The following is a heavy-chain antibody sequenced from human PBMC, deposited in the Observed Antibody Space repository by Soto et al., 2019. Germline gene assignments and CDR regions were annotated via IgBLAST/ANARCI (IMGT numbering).Heavy chain of an antibody. V-gene: IGHV4-39*01. CDR3: ARGIVDIVVVVAATPKNWFDP. CDR1: GGSISSSSYY. D-gene: IGHD2-15*01. CDR2: IYYSGST. Sequence: SETLSLTCTVSGGSISSSSYYWGWIRQPPGKGLEWIGSIYYSGSTYYNPSLKSRVTISVDTSKNQFSLKLSSVTAADTAVYYCARGIVDIVVVVAATPKNWFDPWGQGTLVTVS. J-gene: IGHJ5*02.